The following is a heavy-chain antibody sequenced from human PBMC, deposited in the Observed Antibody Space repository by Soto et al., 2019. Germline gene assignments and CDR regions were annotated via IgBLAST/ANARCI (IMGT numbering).Heavy chain of an antibody. CDR2: IYRGDAT. CDR3: ARDRSDSSRDDSFDI. D-gene: IGHD6-25*01. CDR1: GFTVSDNY. Sequence: QPGGSLRLSCAVSGFTVSDNYISWVRQAPGKGLEWVSVIYRGDATHYADSVKGRFTISRDNSENTVYLQMNSLRAEDTAVYYCARDRSDSSRDDSFDIWGQGTMVTVSS. J-gene: IGHJ3*02. V-gene: IGHV3-53*01.